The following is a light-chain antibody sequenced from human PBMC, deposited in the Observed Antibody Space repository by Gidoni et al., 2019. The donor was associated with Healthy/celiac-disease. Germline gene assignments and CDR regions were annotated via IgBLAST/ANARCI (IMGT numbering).Light chain of an antibody. J-gene: IGKJ2*01. CDR1: QSVSSY. Sequence: EIVLPQSPATLPLSPGERATLSCRASQSVSSYLAWYQQKPGQAPRLLIYDASNRATGIPARFSGSGAGTDFTLTISSLEPEDFAVYYCQQRSNWPPMYTFGQGTKLEIK. V-gene: IGKV3-11*01. CDR3: QQRSNWPPMYT. CDR2: DAS.